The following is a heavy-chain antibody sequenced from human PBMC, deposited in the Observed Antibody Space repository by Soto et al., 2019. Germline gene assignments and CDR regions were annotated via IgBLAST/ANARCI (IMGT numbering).Heavy chain of an antibody. CDR1: GFTLRKNV. V-gene: IGHV3-30*09. Sequence: PGGSLRLSCAASGFTLRKNVMHWVRQAPGKGLEWVAVISYDGSNKDYADSVRGRFAISRDNSKDTLYLQMNSLRAEDTAVYYCARPVITNCSSTSCYGRNYYYYGMDVWGQGTTVTVSS. J-gene: IGHJ6*02. CDR3: ARPVITNCSSTSCYGRNYYYYGMDV. D-gene: IGHD2-2*01. CDR2: ISYDGSNK.